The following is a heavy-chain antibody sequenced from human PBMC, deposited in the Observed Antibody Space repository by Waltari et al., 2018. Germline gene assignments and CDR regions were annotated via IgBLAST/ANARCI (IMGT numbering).Heavy chain of an antibody. CDR3: ARKSTYGSGSEDWFDP. J-gene: IGHJ5*02. V-gene: IGHV1-2*02. CDR1: GYTFTGYY. CDR2: INPNIGGT. D-gene: IGHD3-10*01. Sequence: QVQLVQSGAEVKRPGASVKVSCKASGYTFTGYYMHWVRQAPGQGLEWMGWINPNIGGTNYAQKFQGRVTMTRDTSISTAYMELSRLTSDDTAVYYCARKSTYGSGSEDWFDPWGQGTLVTVSS.